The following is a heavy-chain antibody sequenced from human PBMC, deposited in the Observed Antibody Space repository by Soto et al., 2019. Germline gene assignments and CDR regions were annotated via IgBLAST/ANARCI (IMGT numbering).Heavy chain of an antibody. CDR1: GGSFSGYY. V-gene: IGHV4-34*01. Sequence: SETLSLTCAVYGGSFSGYYWSWIRQPPGKGLEWIGEINHSGSTSYNPSLKSRVTISVDTSKNQFSLKLSSVTAADTAVYYRARLPQYSYGARISWGQRTPVTISS. CDR2: INHSGST. J-gene: IGHJ1*01. D-gene: IGHD3-10*01. CDR3: ARLPQYSYGARIS.